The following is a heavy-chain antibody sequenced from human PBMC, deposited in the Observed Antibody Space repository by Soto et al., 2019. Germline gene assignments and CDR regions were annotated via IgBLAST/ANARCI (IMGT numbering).Heavy chain of an antibody. V-gene: IGHV3-48*03. Sequence: GSLGLCCAASRVSVYISEINVVLQNPEKGLEWISYISKSSVTTHYADSVKGRFTISRDNANSSLFLEMNSLRVEDTALYYCAPRKLGSFNIAAFEICGEGTMV. CDR1: RVSVYISE. CDR3: APRKLGSFNIAAFEI. D-gene: IGHD5-12*01. J-gene: IGHJ3*02. CDR2: ISKSSVTT.